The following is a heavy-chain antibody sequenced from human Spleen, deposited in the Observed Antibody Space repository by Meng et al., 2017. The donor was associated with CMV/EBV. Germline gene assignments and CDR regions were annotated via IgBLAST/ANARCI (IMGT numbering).Heavy chain of an antibody. Sequence: ASGYTFSRYGISWVRQAPGQGLEWMGWVGGCDGDTNYAPELQGRVTMTTDTSTNTAYMEFRSLRSDDTAVYYCARDWECLARSDVFDIWGQGTMVTVS. CDR1: GYTFSRYG. D-gene: IGHD1-26*01. CDR2: VGGCDGDT. CDR3: ARDWECLARSDVFDI. J-gene: IGHJ3*02. V-gene: IGHV1-18*01.